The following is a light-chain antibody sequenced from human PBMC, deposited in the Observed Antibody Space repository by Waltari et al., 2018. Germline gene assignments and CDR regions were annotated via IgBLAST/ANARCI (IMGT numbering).Light chain of an antibody. Sequence: AIQMTHSPSSLSASVGDSITIVCRASHAIGNDLGWYQQKSGKAPKLLIYGASSLQSGVPSRFRGSGSGTEFTLTISSLQPEDFATYYCLQDETYPLTFGGGTKVDIK. CDR3: LQDETYPLT. CDR1: HAIGND. V-gene: IGKV1-6*01. CDR2: GAS. J-gene: IGKJ4*01.